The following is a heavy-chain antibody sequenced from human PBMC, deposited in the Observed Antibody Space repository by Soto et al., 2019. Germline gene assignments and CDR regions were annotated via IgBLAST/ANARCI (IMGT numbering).Heavy chain of an antibody. CDR2: INPSSGGT. CDR1: GYPLTAKY. J-gene: IGHJ5*02. V-gene: IGHV1-2*02. D-gene: IGHD6-13*01. Sequence: QVQLVQSGAEVKKPGASVKVSCKASGYPLTAKYLHWVRQAPGQGLEWMGWINPSSGGTKEAQKFRGRVTMTRDTSISAAYMELSRLTSDDTAVYYCAKGSSSWTEWFDPWGQGTLVTVSS. CDR3: AKGSSSWTEWFDP.